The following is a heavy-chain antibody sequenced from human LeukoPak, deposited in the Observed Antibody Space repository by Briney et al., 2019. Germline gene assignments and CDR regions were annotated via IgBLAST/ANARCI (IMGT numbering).Heavy chain of an antibody. CDR3: ARDYFDGTAFYSYFDL. D-gene: IGHD3-22*01. CDR2: ISGGGTT. CDR1: GFTVSGNF. Sequence: GGSLRLSCAASGFTVSGNFMSWVRQAPGEGLEWVSLISGGGTTYYADSVKGRFTISRDNSKNTLYLQMNRLRDEDTAVYYCARDYFDGTAFYSYFDLWGRGTLVTVSS. V-gene: IGHV3-66*01. J-gene: IGHJ2*01.